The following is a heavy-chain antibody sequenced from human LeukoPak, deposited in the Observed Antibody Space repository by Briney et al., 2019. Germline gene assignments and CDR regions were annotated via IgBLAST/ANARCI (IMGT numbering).Heavy chain of an antibody. Sequence: SETLSLTCTVSSGSISSGSYYWSWIRQPAGRGLEWIGRIYTSGSTNYNPSLKSRVTISVDTSKNQFSLKLSSVTAADTAVYYCARVGSWYGSFDYWGQGTLVTVSS. J-gene: IGHJ4*02. V-gene: IGHV4-61*02. CDR3: ARVGSWYGSFDY. CDR2: IYTSGST. D-gene: IGHD6-13*01. CDR1: SGSISSGSYY.